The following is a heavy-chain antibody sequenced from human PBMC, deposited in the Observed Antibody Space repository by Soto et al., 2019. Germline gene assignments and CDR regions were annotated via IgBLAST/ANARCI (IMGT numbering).Heavy chain of an antibody. CDR3: AHRTSDGYLFDF. V-gene: IGHV2-5*01. D-gene: IGHD5-18*01. CDR1: GFSLSTSGVG. J-gene: IGHJ4*02. Sequence: QITLKESGHTLVKPTQTLKLTCTFSGFSLSTSGVGVAWIRQPPGKALEWLALIYWNDDKRYSPSLKTRLTITKDTSKNQVVLTMTNMDPVDTATYYSAHRTSDGYLFDFWGQGTLVTVSS. CDR2: IYWNDDK.